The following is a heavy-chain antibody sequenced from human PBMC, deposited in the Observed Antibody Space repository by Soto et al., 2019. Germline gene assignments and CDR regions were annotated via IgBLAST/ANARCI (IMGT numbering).Heavy chain of an antibody. J-gene: IGHJ6*02. V-gene: IGHV4-34*01. CDR3: ARELGYCSGGSCSIYYYYGMDV. Sequence: SETLSLTCAVYGGSFSGYYWSWIRQPPGKGLEWIGEINHSGSTNYNPSLKSRVTISVDTSKNQFSLKLSSVTAADTAVYYCARELGYCSGGSCSIYYYYGMDVWGQGTTVTSP. CDR1: GGSFSGYY. D-gene: IGHD2-15*01. CDR2: INHSGST.